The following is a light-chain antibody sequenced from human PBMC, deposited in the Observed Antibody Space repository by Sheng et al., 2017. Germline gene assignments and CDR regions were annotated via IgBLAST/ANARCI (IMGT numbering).Light chain of an antibody. J-gene: IGKJ5*01. V-gene: IGKV1-27*01. CDR1: QGISSY. CDR3: QQFNSFPLT. Sequence: DIQMAQSPSSLSASIGDRVTITCRASQGISSYLAWYQKKPGTAPKLLIYGASTLQSGVPSRFSGSGSGTDFTLTISSLQPEDFATFYCQQFNSFPLTFGQG. CDR2: GAS.